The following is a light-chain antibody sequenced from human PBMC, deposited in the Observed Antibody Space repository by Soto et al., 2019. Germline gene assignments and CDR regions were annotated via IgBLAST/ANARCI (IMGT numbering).Light chain of an antibody. CDR3: QKYNSAPRT. V-gene: IGKV1-27*01. CDR2: AAY. J-gene: IGKJ1*01. CDR1: QGISNY. Sequence: DIQMTQSPSSLSASVGDRVTITCRASQGISNYLAWYQHKPGKVHNLLIYAAYTLQSGVQSRFSGGGSGTDFTLTISSLQPEDVATYYCQKYNSAPRTFGQGTKVDIK.